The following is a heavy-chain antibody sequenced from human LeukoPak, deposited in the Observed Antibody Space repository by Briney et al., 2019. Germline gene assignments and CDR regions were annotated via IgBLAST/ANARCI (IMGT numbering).Heavy chain of an antibody. V-gene: IGHV4-39*02. Sequence: SETLSLTCTVSGGSISSSSSHYWGWLRQPPGKGLEWIGSIYSSGSTYYNPSLKSRVTISVDTSKNQFSLQLNSVTPEDTAVYYCARDRNWAFDIWGQGTMVTVSS. CDR1: GGSISSSSSHY. CDR3: ARDRNWAFDI. J-gene: IGHJ3*02. CDR2: IYSSGST.